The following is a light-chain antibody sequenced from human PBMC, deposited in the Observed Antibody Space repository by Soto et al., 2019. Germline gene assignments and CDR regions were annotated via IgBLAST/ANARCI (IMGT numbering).Light chain of an antibody. J-gene: IGKJ4*01. CDR1: QSVLYSSNNKNY. Sequence: DIVMTQSPDSLAVSLGERATINCKSSQSVLYSSNNKNYLAWYQQKPGQSPKLLIYWASTRESGVPDRISGSGSGTDFTLTISSLQAEDVAVYYCQQYYSNPFTFGGGTKVELK. CDR2: WAS. CDR3: QQYYSNPFT. V-gene: IGKV4-1*01.